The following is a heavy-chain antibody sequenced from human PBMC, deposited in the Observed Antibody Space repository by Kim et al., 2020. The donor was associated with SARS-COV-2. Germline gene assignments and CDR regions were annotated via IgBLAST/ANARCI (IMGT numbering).Heavy chain of an antibody. V-gene: IGHV4-4*02. CDR3: VRGGGYYFDF. CDR2: T. J-gene: IGHJ4*02. D-gene: IGHD3-16*01. Sequence: TNYNPSLRSRVTISMDRANNTVSLNVMSVTAADTAVYYCVRGGGYYFDFWGQGTLVAVSS.